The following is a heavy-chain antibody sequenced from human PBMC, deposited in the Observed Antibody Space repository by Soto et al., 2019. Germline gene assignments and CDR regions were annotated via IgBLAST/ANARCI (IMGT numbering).Heavy chain of an antibody. CDR2: MSHSGGT. CDR3: ARVERGTVTTVVDAFDI. Sequence: QVQLQQWGAGLLKPSETLSLTCAVYGGFVSSGSYYWSWIRQPPGKGLEWIGEMSHSGGTHFNPSLKSRVTISVDTSKNQFSLKMCSVTAADTALYYCARVERGTVTTVVDAFDIWGPGTMVTVSS. D-gene: IGHD1-1*01. CDR1: GGFVSSGSYY. J-gene: IGHJ3*02. V-gene: IGHV4-34*01.